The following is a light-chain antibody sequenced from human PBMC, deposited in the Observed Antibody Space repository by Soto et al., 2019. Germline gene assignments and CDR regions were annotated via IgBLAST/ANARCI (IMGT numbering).Light chain of an antibody. CDR1: QSISRW. CDR2: DAS. CDR3: QQYNRYPVYT. Sequence: DIQMTQSPSTLSASVGDRVTITCRASQSISRWMAWYQQKSGKAPKLLIYDASSLESGVPSRFSGSGSGTEFSLTISSLQPDDFATYYYQQYNRYPVYTFCQGTRLEIK. V-gene: IGKV1-5*01. J-gene: IGKJ2*01.